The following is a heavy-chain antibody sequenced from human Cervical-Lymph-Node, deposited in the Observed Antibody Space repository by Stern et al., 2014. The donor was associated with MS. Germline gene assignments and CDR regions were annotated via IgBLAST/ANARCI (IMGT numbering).Heavy chain of an antibody. D-gene: IGHD3-10*01. CDR1: GYTFTGYS. CDR3: ARFVDNTMGRVFDY. J-gene: IGHJ4*02. CDR2: INTNTGNP. V-gene: IGHV7-4-1*02. Sequence: VHLVESGSELKKPGASVKVSCKASGYTFTGYSMNWVRPAPGQGLEWMGWINTNTGNPTYAQGFTGRFVFSLDTSVSTTYLQISSLKAEDTGVYFCARFVDNTMGRVFDYWGQGTQVTVSS.